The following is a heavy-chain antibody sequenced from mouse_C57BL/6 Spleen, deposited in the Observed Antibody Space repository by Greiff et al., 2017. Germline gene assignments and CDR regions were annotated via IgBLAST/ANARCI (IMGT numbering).Heavy chain of an antibody. Sequence: QVQLQQPGAELVRPGSSVKLSCKASGYTFTSYWMDWVKQRPGQGLEWIGNIYPSDSETHYNQKFKDKATLTVDKSSSTAYMQLSSLTSEDSAVYYGAKGYDSNYDWYFDVWGKGTTVTVSS. J-gene: IGHJ1*03. CDR1: GYTFTSYW. D-gene: IGHD2-5*01. CDR3: AKGYDSNYDWYFDV. CDR2: IYPSDSET. V-gene: IGHV1-61*01.